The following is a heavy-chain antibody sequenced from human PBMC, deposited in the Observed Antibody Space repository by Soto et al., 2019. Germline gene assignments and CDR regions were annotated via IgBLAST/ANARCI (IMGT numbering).Heavy chain of an antibody. V-gene: IGHV3-30*18. CDR3: AKDLPQYIVATMSYGMDV. J-gene: IGHJ6*02. CDR2: ISYDGSNK. D-gene: IGHD5-12*01. Sequence: QVQLVESGGGVVQPGRSLRLSCAASGFTFSSYGMHWVRQAPGKGLEWVAVISYDGSNKYYADSVKGRFTISRDNSKNTLYLQMNSLRAEDTAVYYCAKDLPQYIVATMSYGMDVWGQGTTVTVSS. CDR1: GFTFSSYG.